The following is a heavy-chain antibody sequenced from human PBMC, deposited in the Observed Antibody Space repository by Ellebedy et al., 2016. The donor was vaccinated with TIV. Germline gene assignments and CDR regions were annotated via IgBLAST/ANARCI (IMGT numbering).Heavy chain of an antibody. CDR1: GSTLGDYV. V-gene: IGHV3-49*03. CDR2: IRIKAYGETT. CDR3: SRGLRISGDTFDV. Sequence: PGGSLRLSCTASGSTLGDYVLSWFRQAPGKGLEWVSYIRIKAYGETTEYAASVRDRFTFSRDDSKGIAYLQMNSLKPEDTAMYYCSRGLRISGDTFDVWGQGTLVTVAS. D-gene: IGHD3-10*01. J-gene: IGHJ3*01.